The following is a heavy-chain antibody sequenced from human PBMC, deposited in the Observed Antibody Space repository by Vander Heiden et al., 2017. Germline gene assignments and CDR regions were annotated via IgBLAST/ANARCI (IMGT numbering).Heavy chain of an antibody. Sequence: QVQLVQSGAEVKKPGASVTFSCKASGYTFTGHSMHWVRQAPGQGLEWMGWINPNSGGTNYAQKCQGRVTMTRDTSISTAYMELSRLRSDDTAVYYCARDALPMPRHNWFDPWGQGTLVTVSS. CDR2: INPNSGGT. V-gene: IGHV1-2*02. D-gene: IGHD2-2*01. CDR3: ARDALPMPRHNWFDP. CDR1: GYTFTGHS. J-gene: IGHJ5*02.